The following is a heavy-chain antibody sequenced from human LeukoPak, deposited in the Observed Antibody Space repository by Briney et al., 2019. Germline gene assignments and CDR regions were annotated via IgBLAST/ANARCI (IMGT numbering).Heavy chain of an antibody. J-gene: IGHJ4*02. CDR1: GGSISSYY. CDR3: ARGVWGTRVPFDY. D-gene: IGHD3-16*01. Sequence: SETLSLTCTVSGGSISSYYWSWIRQPPGKGLEWIGYIYYSGSTNYNPSLKSRVTISVDTSKNQFSLKLSSVTAADTAVYYCARGVWGTRVPFDYWGQGTLVTVSS. CDR2: IYYSGST. V-gene: IGHV4-59*01.